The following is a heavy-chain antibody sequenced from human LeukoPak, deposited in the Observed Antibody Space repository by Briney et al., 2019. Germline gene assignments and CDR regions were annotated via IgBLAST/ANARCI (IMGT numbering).Heavy chain of an antibody. CDR3: ARDRTTRGGVRGHRFDP. V-gene: IGHV1-2*02. CDR1: GYTFTGYY. J-gene: IGHJ5*02. D-gene: IGHD3-3*01. Sequence: ASVKVSCKASGYTFTGYYMHWVRQAPGQGLEWMGWINPNSGGTNYAQKFQGRVTMTRDTSISTAYMELSRLRSDDTAVYYCARDRTTRGGVRGHRFDPWGQGTLVTVSS. CDR2: INPNSGGT.